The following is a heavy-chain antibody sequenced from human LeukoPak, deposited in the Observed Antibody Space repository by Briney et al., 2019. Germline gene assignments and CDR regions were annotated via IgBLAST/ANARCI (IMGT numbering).Heavy chain of an antibody. V-gene: IGHV5-51*01. Sequence: GESLKIPCKGSGYSFTSYWIGWVRQMPGKGLEWMGIIYPGDSDTRYSPSFQGQVTISADKSTSTAYLQWSSLKASDTAMYYCARHVVVVAATPQSYYMDVWGKGTTVTVSS. CDR3: ARHVVVVAATPQSYYMDV. CDR2: IYPGDSDT. D-gene: IGHD2-15*01. CDR1: GYSFTSYW. J-gene: IGHJ6*03.